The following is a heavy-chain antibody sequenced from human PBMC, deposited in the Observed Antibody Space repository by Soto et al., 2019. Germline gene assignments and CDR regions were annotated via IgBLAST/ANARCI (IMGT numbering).Heavy chain of an antibody. V-gene: IGHV3-74*01. Sequence: GGSLRLSCAVSGFTFIKHWMHWVCQAPGKGLVWVSRINSDGTSTFYADSVRGRFTISRDNAKNTLYLEMSSLRAEDTAVYYCVDGMSGWPYWGQGALVTVSS. CDR1: GFTFIKHW. CDR3: VDGMSGWPY. J-gene: IGHJ4*02. CDR2: INSDGTST. D-gene: IGHD6-19*01.